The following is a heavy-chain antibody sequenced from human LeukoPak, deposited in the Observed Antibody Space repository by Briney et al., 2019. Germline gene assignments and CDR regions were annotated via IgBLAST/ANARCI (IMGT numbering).Heavy chain of an antibody. CDR3: ARAVVFYYDGSGYSTRFDY. CDR1: GGSTSSYY. CDR2: IYYSGST. Sequence: PSETLSLTCTVSGGSTSSYYWSWIRQPPGKGLEWIGYIYYSGSTSYTPSLKSRVTISLDTSKNQFSLKVRFVTAADTAMYYCARAVVFYYDGSGYSTRFDYWGQGTLVTVSS. V-gene: IGHV4-59*01. D-gene: IGHD3-22*01. J-gene: IGHJ4*02.